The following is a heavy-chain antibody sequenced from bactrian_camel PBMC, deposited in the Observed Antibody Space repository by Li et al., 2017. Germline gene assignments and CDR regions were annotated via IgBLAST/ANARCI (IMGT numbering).Heavy chain of an antibody. J-gene: IGHJ4*01. CDR1: GFTSTEFC. Sequence: VQLVESGGGSVQAGGSLRLSCTASGFTSTEFCMTWFRQPPGKEREGVAGLDFDGTTNYLDSVKGRFTISKDNAKNTLYLQMDSLKPEDTAVYYCAARSGIYCTGYYYGESLRFPYWGQGTQVTVS. CDR2: LDFDGTT. V-gene: IGHV3S6*01. D-gene: IGHD1*01. CDR3: AARSGIYCTGYYYGESLRFPY.